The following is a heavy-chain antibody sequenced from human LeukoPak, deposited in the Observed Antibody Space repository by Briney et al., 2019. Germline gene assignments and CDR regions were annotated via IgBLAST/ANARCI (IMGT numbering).Heavy chain of an antibody. J-gene: IGHJ3*02. V-gene: IGHV3-7*03. CDR3: AGRGVSYAFDI. CDR2: IKQDGSEK. Sequence: GESLRLSCAASGFTFSSYWMSWVRQAPGKGLEWVANIKQDGSEKYYVDSVKGRFTISRDNAKNSLYLQMNSLRAEDTALYYCAGRGVSYAFDIWGQGTMATVSS. CDR1: GFTFSSYW.